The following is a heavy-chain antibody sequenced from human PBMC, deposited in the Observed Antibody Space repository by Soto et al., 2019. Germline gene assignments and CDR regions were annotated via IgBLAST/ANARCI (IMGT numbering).Heavy chain of an antibody. Sequence: GGSLRLSCAASGFTFSSYGMHWVRQAPGKGLEWVAVISHDGSDIYYDDSVKGRFTISRDNSNSTLYLHMNSLRPEDTAVYYCARDAHNYGYFSSWVQGTLVTVSS. CDR1: GFTFSSYG. V-gene: IGHV3-30*03. J-gene: IGHJ5*02. CDR3: ARDAHNYGYFSS. D-gene: IGHD5-12*01. CDR2: ISHDGSDI.